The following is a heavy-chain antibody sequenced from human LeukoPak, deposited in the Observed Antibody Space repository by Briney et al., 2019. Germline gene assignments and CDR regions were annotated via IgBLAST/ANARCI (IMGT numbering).Heavy chain of an antibody. CDR2: ISGSGGST. V-gene: IGHV3-23*01. D-gene: IGHD3-22*01. CDR3: AKGGFTYYYDSSGYFFDY. Sequence: PGGSLRLSCAASGFTFSSYAMSWVRQAPGKGLEWVSAISGSGGSTYCADSVKGRFTISRDNSKNTLYLQMNSLRAEDTAVYYCAKGGFTYYYDSSGYFFDYWGQGTLVTVSS. J-gene: IGHJ4*02. CDR1: GFTFSSYA.